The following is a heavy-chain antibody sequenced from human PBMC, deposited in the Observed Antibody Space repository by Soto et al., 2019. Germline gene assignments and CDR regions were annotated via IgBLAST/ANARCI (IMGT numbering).Heavy chain of an antibody. CDR2: IYYSGST. D-gene: IGHD6-19*01. J-gene: IGHJ4*02. CDR1: GGSISSGGYY. CDR3: TTLSDGAVAGPTQPFDY. Sequence: TSETLSLTCTVSGGSISSGGYYWSWIRQHPGKCLEWIGYIYYSGSTYYNPSLKSRVTISVDTSKNQFSLKLSSVTAADTAVYYCTTLSDGAVAGPTQPFDYWGQGTLVTVSS. V-gene: IGHV4-31*03.